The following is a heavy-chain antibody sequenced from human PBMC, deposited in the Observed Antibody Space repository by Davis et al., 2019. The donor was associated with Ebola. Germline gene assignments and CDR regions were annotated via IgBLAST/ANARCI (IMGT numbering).Heavy chain of an antibody. CDR3: VRDPALVVTGGGWFFGL. D-gene: IGHD2-21*02. J-gene: IGHJ2*01. Sequence: GGSLRLSCAASGFTFSSYGMHWVRQAPGRGLEWVAIIWYDGSNKFYADSVKGRFTISRDNSKNTLYLQINSLRAEDTAVYYCVRDPALVVTGGGWFFGLWGRGTLVTVSS. CDR2: IWYDGSNK. CDR1: GFTFSSYG. V-gene: IGHV3-33*08.